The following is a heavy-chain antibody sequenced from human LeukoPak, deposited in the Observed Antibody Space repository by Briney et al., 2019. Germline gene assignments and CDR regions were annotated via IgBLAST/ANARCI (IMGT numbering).Heavy chain of an antibody. J-gene: IGHJ4*02. CDR2: ISAYNGNT. D-gene: IGHD1-26*01. V-gene: IGHV1-18*01. Sequence: ASVKVSCKASGYTFTSYGISWVRQAAGQGLAWMGWISAYNGNTNYAQKLQGRVTMTTDTSTSAAYMELRSLRSDDTAVYYCAGSGSYNTFDYWGQGTLVTVSS. CDR1: GYTFTSYG. CDR3: AGSGSYNTFDY.